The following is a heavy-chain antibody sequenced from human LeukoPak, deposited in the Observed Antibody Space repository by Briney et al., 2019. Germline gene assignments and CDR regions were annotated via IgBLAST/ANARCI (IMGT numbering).Heavy chain of an antibody. CDR2: ISGSSSYI. Sequence: GRSLRLSCAASGFTFSSYSLKWVRQAPGKGLEWVSSISGSSSYIYYADSVQGRFTISRDNAKNSLYLQMNSLRAEDTAVYYCARGGGYCGGDCYGIDYWGQGTLVTVSS. CDR3: ARGGGYCGGDCYGIDY. CDR1: GFTFSSYS. J-gene: IGHJ4*02. V-gene: IGHV3-21*01. D-gene: IGHD2-21*01.